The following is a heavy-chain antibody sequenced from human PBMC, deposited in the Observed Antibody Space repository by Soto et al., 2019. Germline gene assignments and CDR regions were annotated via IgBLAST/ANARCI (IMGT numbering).Heavy chain of an antibody. D-gene: IGHD3-22*01. Sequence: VQLVESGGGVVQPGRSLRLSCAASGFTFSSYGMHWVRQAPGKGLEWVAVIWYDGSNKYYADSVKGRFTISRDNSKNTLYLQMNSLRAEDTAVYYCARENDTPGYYFDYWGQGTLVTVSS. V-gene: IGHV3-33*01. J-gene: IGHJ4*02. CDR3: ARENDTPGYYFDY. CDR1: GFTFSSYG. CDR2: IWYDGSNK.